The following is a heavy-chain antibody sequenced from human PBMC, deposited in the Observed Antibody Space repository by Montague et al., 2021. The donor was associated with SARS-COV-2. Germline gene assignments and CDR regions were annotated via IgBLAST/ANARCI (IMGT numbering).Heavy chain of an antibody. J-gene: IGHJ5*02. Sequence: SETLSLTCAVYGGSFSGYHWNWIRQPPGKGLEWIGEINHGGITNYNPSLKSRLTISADTSKNQFSLKLTSVAAADTAVYYCARAVSITIFGVVGWFDPWGQGTLVTVSS. CDR3: ARAVSITIFGVVGWFDP. V-gene: IGHV4-34*01. CDR1: GGSFSGYH. CDR2: INHGGIT. D-gene: IGHD3-3*01.